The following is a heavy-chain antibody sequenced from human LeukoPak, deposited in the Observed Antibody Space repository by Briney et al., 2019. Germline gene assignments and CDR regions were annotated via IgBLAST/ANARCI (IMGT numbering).Heavy chain of an antibody. D-gene: IGHD4-11*01. CDR1: GGSISSYY. V-gene: IGHV4-59*01. CDR2: IYYSGST. J-gene: IGHJ4*02. Sequence: PSETLSLTCTVSGGSISSYYWSWIRQPPGKGLEWIGYIYYSGSTNYNPSLKSRVTISVDTSKNQFSLKLSSVTAADTAVYYCARAIAVTTFFDYWGQGTLVTVSS. CDR3: ARAIAVTTFFDY.